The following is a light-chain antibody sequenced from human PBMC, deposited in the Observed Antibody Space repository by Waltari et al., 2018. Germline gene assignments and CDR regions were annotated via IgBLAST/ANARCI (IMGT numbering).Light chain of an antibody. Sequence: QSALTQPASVSGSPGQSITISCTGTSSDVGGYKYVSWYQHHPGKAPKLMLSDVRNRPSGVSNVVSGSKSGNTAALTISGLQSEDEADYYCTSYTSSSSSAYVVFGGGTKLTVL. CDR1: SSDVGGYKY. J-gene: IGLJ2*01. CDR3: TSYTSSSSSAYVV. CDR2: DVR. V-gene: IGLV2-14*03.